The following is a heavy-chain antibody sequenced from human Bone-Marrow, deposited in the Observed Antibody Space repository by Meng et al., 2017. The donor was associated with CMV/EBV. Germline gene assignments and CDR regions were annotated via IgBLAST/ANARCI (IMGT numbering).Heavy chain of an antibody. J-gene: IGHJ4*02. V-gene: IGHV1-2*02. CDR1: GYNYTGYY. CDR3: ASGGLQLWLDY. Sequence: SCNASGYNYTGYYMHWVRQAPGQGLEWMGWINPNSGGTTYAQKFQGRVTMTRDTSISTAYMELSRLRSDDTAVYYCASGGLQLWLDYWGQGTLVTVSS. CDR2: INPNSGGT. D-gene: IGHD5-18*01.